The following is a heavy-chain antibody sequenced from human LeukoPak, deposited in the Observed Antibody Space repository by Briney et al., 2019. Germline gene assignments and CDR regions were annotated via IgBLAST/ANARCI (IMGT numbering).Heavy chain of an antibody. CDR1: GLTFSSYE. J-gene: IGHJ6*03. CDR3: ARVDWGGYYYMDV. D-gene: IGHD7-27*01. Sequence: GGSLRLSCAASGLTFSSYEMNWVRQAPGKGLVWVSRINSDGSSTSYADSVKGRFTISRDNAKNTLYLQMNSLRAEDTAVYYCARVDWGGYYYMDVWGKGTTVTVSS. CDR2: INSDGSST. V-gene: IGHV3-74*01.